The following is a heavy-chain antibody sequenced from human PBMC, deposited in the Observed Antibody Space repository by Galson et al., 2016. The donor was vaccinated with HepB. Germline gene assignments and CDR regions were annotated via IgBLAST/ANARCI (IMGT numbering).Heavy chain of an antibody. CDR1: GGSISTTSYY. CDR2: IYYRGNT. Sequence: ETLSLTCTVSGGSISTTSYYWGWIRQPPGKGLEWMGSIYYRGNTQHNEALKSRVTISVDTSKNQFSLRLRSVTAADTAVYYCATVGTTRDYYFYYYMEVWGKGTTVTVS. CDR3: ATVGTTRDYYFYYYMEV. D-gene: IGHD1-1*01. V-gene: IGHV4-39*01. J-gene: IGHJ6*03.